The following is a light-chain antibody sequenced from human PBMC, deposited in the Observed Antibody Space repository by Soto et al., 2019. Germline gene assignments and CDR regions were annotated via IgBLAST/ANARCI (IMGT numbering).Light chain of an antibody. CDR1: QSISNY. Sequence: DIQMTQSPSTLSASVGDRVTITCRAGQSISNYLNWYQQKPGKAPELLIYASSTLQTGVPARFSGSGAGTEFTLTITKLQPEDVAIYYCHQSFSSPSTFGQGTKVDVK. J-gene: IGKJ1*01. CDR3: HQSFSSPST. CDR2: ASS. V-gene: IGKV1-39*01.